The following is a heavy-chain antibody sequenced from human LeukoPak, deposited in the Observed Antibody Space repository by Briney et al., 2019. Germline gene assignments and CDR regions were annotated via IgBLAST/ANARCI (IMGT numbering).Heavy chain of an antibody. CDR2: ISSNGGST. Sequence: GGSLRLSCAASGFTFSSYAMHWVRQAPGKGLEYVPAISSNGGSTYYANSVKGRFTISRDNSKNTLYLQMNSLRAEDTAVYYCARELAVASAFDYWGQGTLVTVSS. CDR1: GFTFSSYA. D-gene: IGHD6-19*01. J-gene: IGHJ4*02. V-gene: IGHV3-64*01. CDR3: ARELAVASAFDY.